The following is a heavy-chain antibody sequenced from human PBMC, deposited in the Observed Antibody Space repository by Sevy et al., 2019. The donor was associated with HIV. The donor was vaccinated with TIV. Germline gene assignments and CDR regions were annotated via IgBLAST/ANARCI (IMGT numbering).Heavy chain of an antibody. CDR2: ISSGGSHI. CDR1: IFTFSDYY. Sequence: GGSLRLSCAASIFTFSDYYMTWIRQAPGKGLECVSHISSGGSHIHYADSVKGRFTISRDNAKKSLYLQMISLTAEDTAVYYCARVGYNYGSYYFDYWGQGTLVTVSS. D-gene: IGHD5-18*01. J-gene: IGHJ4*02. V-gene: IGHV3-11*01. CDR3: ARVGYNYGSYYFDY.